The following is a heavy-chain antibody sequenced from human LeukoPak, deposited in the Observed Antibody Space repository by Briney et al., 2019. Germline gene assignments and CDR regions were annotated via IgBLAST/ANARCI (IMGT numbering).Heavy chain of an antibody. J-gene: IGHJ4*02. CDR1: GFTFSGSA. Sequence: GGSLRLSCAASGFTFSGSAMHWVRQASGKGLEWVGRIRSKANSYATAYAASVKGRFTISRDDSKNTAYLQMNSLKTEDTAVYYCTRPYYYGSGSYYHDYWGQGTLVTVSS. CDR3: TRPYYYGSGSYYHDY. D-gene: IGHD3-10*01. CDR2: IRSKANSYAT. V-gene: IGHV3-73*01.